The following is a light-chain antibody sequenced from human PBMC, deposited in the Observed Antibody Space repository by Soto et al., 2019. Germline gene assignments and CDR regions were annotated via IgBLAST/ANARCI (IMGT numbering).Light chain of an antibody. CDR3: NQRQT. CDR2: DAS. V-gene: IGKV3-11*01. Sequence: EIVLTQSPATLSLSPGERATLSCRASQSVSSYLAWYQQKPGQAPRLLIYDASNRATGIPGRFSGSGSGPDFTIPIRSLEPEDFGVHYCNQRQTFGQGTNVEIK. CDR1: QSVSSY. J-gene: IGKJ1*01.